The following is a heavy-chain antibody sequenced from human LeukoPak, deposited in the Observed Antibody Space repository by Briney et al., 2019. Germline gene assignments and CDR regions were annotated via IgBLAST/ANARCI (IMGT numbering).Heavy chain of an antibody. J-gene: IGHJ4*02. CDR2: ISSDGRTK. CDR3: AKEYDSGGYGAYFDH. V-gene: IGHV3-30*18. CDR1: GFTFSSYG. D-gene: IGHD3-10*01. Sequence: PGGSLRLSCAASGFTFSSYGMHWVRQAPGKGLEWVAVISSDGRTKYYGDSVKGRFTLSRDNSRNTLDLQMNSLGPEDTAVYYCAKEYDSGGYGAYFDHWGRGTLVTVSS.